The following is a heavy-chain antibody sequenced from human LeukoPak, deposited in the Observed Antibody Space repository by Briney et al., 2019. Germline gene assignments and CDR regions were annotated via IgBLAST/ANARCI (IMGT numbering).Heavy chain of an antibody. V-gene: IGHV3-21*01. Sequence: GGSLRLSCAASGFTFSSYSMNWVRQAPGKGLEWVSSISSSSSYIYYAGSVKGRFTISRDNSKNTLYLQMNSLRAEDTAVYYCHLRESSGWGQGTLVTVSS. D-gene: IGHD3-16*01. CDR3: HLRESSG. CDR1: GFTFSSYS. J-gene: IGHJ4*02. CDR2: ISSSSSYI.